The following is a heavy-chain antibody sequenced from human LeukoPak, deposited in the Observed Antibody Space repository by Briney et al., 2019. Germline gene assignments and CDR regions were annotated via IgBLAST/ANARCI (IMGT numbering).Heavy chain of an antibody. CDR2: ISGSGGST. CDR3: AKGGYCSSTSCYDY. V-gene: IGHV3-23*01. CDR1: GFTFSSYA. Sequence: GGSLRLSCAASGFTFSSYAMSWVRQAPGKRLEWVSAISGSGGSTYFADSVKGRFTISRDNSKNTLYLQMNSLGAEDTAVYYCAKGGYCSSTSCYDYWGQGTLVTVSS. J-gene: IGHJ4*02. D-gene: IGHD2-2*01.